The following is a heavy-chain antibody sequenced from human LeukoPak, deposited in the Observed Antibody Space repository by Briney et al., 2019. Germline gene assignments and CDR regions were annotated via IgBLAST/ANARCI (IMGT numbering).Heavy chain of an antibody. J-gene: IGHJ4*02. CDR1: GGSFSGYY. CDR2: IKHSGST. D-gene: IGHD3-9*01. Sequence: SETLSLTCAVYGGSFSGYYWSWIRQPPGKGLEWIGEIKHSGSTNYNPSLKSRVTISVDTSNNQFSLKLSSVPAADTAVYYCARGYDILNYWGQGTLVTVSS. V-gene: IGHV4-34*01. CDR3: ARGYDILNY.